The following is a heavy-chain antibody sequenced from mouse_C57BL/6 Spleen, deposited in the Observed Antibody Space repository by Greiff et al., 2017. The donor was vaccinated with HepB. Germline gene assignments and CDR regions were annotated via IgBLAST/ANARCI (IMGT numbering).Heavy chain of an antibody. CDR3: ARRYDYSYAMDY. CDR1: GYTFTSYW. J-gene: IGHJ4*01. CDR2: IHPNSGST. D-gene: IGHD2-4*01. V-gene: IGHV1-64*01. Sequence: QVQLQQPGAELVKPGASVKLSCKASGYTFTSYWMHWVKQRPGQGLEWIGMIHPNSGSTNYNEKFKSKATLTVDKSSSTAYMQLSSLTSEDSAVYYCARRYDYSYAMDYGGQGTSVTVSS.